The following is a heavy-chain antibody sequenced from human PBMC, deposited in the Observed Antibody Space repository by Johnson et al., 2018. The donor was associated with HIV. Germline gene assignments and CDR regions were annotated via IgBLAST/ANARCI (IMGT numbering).Heavy chain of an antibody. V-gene: IGHV3-11*04. Sequence: QMQLVESGGGLVQPGGSMRLSCAASGFTFTDYYMTWIRQAPGKGLEWVSHISTSGGGIYYADSVKGRFTISRDNSKNTLYMQMNSLRAEDTAVYYCAKASGNGYYVDAFDIWGQGTRVTVSS. CDR3: AKASGNGYYVDAFDI. CDR2: ISTSGGGI. D-gene: IGHD3-3*01. CDR1: GFTFTDYY. J-gene: IGHJ3*02.